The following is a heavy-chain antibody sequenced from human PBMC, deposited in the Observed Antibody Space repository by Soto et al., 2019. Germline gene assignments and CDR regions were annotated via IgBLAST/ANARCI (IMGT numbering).Heavy chain of an antibody. V-gene: IGHV3-13*01. CDR1: GFTFSSYD. J-gene: IGHJ6*02. CDR3: AREMITMVRGVNSDYYYYGMDV. D-gene: IGHD3-10*01. Sequence: GGSLRLSCAASGFTFSSYDMHWVRQATGKGLEWVSAIGTAGDTYYPGSVKGRFTISRENAKNSLYLQMNSLRAEDTAVYYCAREMITMVRGVNSDYYYYGMDVWGQGTTVTVSS. CDR2: IGTAGDT.